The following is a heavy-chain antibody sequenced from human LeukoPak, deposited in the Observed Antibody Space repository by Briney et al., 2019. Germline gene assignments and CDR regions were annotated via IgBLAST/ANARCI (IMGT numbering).Heavy chain of an antibody. CDR3: ARFSRITMVRGTFDY. CDR1: GGSFSGYY. Sequence: SETPSLTCAVYGGSFSGYYWSWIRQPPGKGLEWIGEINHSGSTNYNPSLKSRVTISVDTSKNQFSLKLSSVTAADTAVYYCARFSRITMVRGTFDYWGQGTLVTVSS. CDR2: INHSGST. J-gene: IGHJ4*02. V-gene: IGHV4-34*01. D-gene: IGHD3-10*01.